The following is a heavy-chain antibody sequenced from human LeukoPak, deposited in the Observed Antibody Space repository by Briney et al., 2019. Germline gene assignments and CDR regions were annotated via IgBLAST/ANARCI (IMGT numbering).Heavy chain of an antibody. D-gene: IGHD6-13*01. CDR1: GYIFTSYW. CDR3: ARHKQQLVHSWFDP. V-gene: IGHV5-51*01. Sequence: PGESLQISCKGSGYIFTSYWIAWVRQQSGKGLECLGIIDPRDSDTRYSPSFEGQVTISADKSISTAYLHWSSLKASDTAMYYCARHKQQLVHSWFDPWGQGTLVTVSS. J-gene: IGHJ5*02. CDR2: IDPRDSDT.